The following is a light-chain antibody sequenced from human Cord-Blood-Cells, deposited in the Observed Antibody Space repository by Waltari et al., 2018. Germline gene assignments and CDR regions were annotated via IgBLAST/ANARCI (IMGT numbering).Light chain of an antibody. CDR3: QQSYSTPLT. Sequence: DIQMTKSPSSMSASVGARVTITCRASQSISSYLNWYQQKPGKAPKLLIYAASSLQSGVPSRFSGSGSGTDFTLTISSLQPEDFATYYCQQSYSTPLTFGVWTKVEIK. CDR2: AAS. V-gene: IGKV1-39*01. J-gene: IGKJ4*01. CDR1: QSISSY.